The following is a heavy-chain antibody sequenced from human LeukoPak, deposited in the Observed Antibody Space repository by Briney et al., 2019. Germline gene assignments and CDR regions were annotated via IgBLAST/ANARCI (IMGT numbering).Heavy chain of an antibody. J-gene: IGHJ3*02. CDR3: ARSRGVPGVDAFDI. V-gene: IGHV4-59*08. Sequence: SETLSLTCTVSGGSISSYYWSWIRQPPGKGLEWIGYIYYSGGTNYNPSLKSRVTISVDTSKNQFSLKLSSVTAADTAVYYCARSRGVPGVDAFDIWGQGTMVTVSS. CDR1: GGSISSYY. D-gene: IGHD6-13*01. CDR2: IYYSGGT.